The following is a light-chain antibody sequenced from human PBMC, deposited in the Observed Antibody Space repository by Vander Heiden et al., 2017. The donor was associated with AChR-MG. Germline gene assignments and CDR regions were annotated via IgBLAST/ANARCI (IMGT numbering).Light chain of an antibody. CDR2: KAS. CDR3: QQYNSYSRLT. V-gene: IGKV1-5*03. CDR1: QSISSW. J-gene: IGKJ4*01. Sequence: DIQMTQSLSTLPASVGDRVTITSRASQSISSWLAWYQQKPGKAPKLLIYKASSLESGGPSRFSGSGSGTEFTLTISSLQPDDFATYYCQQYNSYSRLTFGGGTKVEIK.